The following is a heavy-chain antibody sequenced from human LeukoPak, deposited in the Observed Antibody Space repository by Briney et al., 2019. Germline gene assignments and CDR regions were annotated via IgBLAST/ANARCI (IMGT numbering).Heavy chain of an antibody. J-gene: IGHJ4*02. Sequence: PSETLSLTCAVSGGSISSGGYSWSWIRQPPGKGLEWIGYIYHSGSASYNPSLKSRVNISVDRYKNQFSLKLSSVTAADTAVYYCTRHSGYDYPDYWGQGTLVTVSS. CDR2: IYHSGSA. CDR1: GGSISSGGYS. V-gene: IGHV4-30-2*01. CDR3: TRHSGYDYPDY. D-gene: IGHD5-12*01.